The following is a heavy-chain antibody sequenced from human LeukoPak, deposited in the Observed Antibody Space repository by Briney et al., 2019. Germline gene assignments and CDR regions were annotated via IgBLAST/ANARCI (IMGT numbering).Heavy chain of an antibody. CDR2: INHSGSN. V-gene: IGHV4-34*01. J-gene: IGHJ6*03. Sequence: MTSETLSLTCAVYSGSFSGYYWRWIRQPPGKGLEWIGAINHSGSNNYNPSLKGRVTLPEDKSRKQFSLKLRSVTAASRAVYYCASAQKGYCSGGSCTYYYYMDVWGKGTTVTVSS. CDR1: SGSFSGYY. D-gene: IGHD2-15*01. CDR3: ASAQKGYCSGGSCTYYYYMDV.